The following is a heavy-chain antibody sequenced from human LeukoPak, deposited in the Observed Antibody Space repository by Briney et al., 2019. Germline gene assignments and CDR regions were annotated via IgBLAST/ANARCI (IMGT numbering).Heavy chain of an antibody. CDR1: GYTFTGYY. J-gene: IGHJ6*03. CDR2: INPHSGGT. Sequence: ASVKVSCKASGYTFTGYYIQWVRQAPGQGLEWMGWINPHSGGTNYAQEFQGRVTMTRDTSISTAYMELSRLRSDDTAVYYCARKATGGYNFYYYYYMDVWGKGTTVTVSS. V-gene: IGHV1-2*02. D-gene: IGHD5-12*01. CDR3: ARKATGGYNFYYYYYMDV.